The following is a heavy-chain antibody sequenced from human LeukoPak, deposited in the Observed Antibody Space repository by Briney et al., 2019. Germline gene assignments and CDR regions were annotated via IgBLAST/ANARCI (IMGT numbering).Heavy chain of an antibody. J-gene: IGHJ4*02. CDR2: IKEDGSEK. V-gene: IGHV3-7*03. CDR1: GVTFSSYW. Sequence: PGGSLRLSCAASGVTFSSYWMSWVRQAPGKGLEWVANIKEDGSEKYYVDSVKGRFTISRDNAKNSVYLQMNSLRVEDTAVYFCAKDGDSSGYYWDSWGQGTLVTVSS. D-gene: IGHD3-22*01. CDR3: AKDGDSSGYYWDS.